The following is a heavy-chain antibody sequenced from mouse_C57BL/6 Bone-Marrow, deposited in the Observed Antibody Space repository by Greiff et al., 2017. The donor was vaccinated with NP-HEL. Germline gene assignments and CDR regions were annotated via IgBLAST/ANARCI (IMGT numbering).Heavy chain of an antibody. CDR1: GYAFTNYL. CDR3: ARLGWAYYFDY. CDR2: INPGSGCT. J-gene: IGHJ2*01. V-gene: IGHV1-54*01. Sequence: QVQLQQSGAELVRPGTSVTVSCKASGYAFTNYLLAWVKQRPGQGLEWIGVINPGSGCTNYNEQFKGKATLTADKASSTAYMQLSSLTSEDSAVYFCARLGWAYYFDYWGQGTTLTVSS. D-gene: IGHD2-3*01.